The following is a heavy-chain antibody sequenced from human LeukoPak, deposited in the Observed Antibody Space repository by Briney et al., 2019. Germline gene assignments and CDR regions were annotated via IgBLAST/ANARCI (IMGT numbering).Heavy chain of an antibody. V-gene: IGHV4-39*01. CDR3: ARGFGPGY. J-gene: IGHJ4*02. Sequence: SETLSLTCDVSGASISDSPYYWGWIRQSPGKGLEWIGSVLYSGTTHYNPSLKNRVSVSVDTSKNQFSLKLSSVTAADTAVYYCARGFGPGYWGQGTLVTVSS. CDR1: GASISDSPYY. D-gene: IGHD3/OR15-3a*01. CDR2: VLYSGTT.